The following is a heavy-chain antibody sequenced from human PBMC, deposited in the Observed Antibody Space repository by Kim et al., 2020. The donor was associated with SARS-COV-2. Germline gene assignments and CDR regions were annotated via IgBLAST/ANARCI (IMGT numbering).Heavy chain of an antibody. D-gene: IGHD1-1*01. J-gene: IGHJ2*01. Sequence: YSPSFQGQVTISADKSISTAYLQWSSLKASDTAMYYCARGEGTANWYFDLWGRGTLVTVSS. V-gene: IGHV5-51*01. CDR3: ARGEGTANWYFDL.